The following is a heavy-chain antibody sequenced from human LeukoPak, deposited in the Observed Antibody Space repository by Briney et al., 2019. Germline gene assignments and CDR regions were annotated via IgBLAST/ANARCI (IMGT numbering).Heavy chain of an antibody. CDR1: GFTFSSYG. CDR3: AKLIGGWYGRNFDY. D-gene: IGHD6-19*01. Sequence: PGGSLRLSCAASGFTFSSYGMHWVRQAPGKGLEWVAVISYDGSNKYYADSVKGRFTISRDNSKNTLYLQMNSLRAEDTAVYYCAKLIGGWYGRNFDYWGQGTLVTVSS. V-gene: IGHV3-30*18. J-gene: IGHJ4*02. CDR2: ISYDGSNK.